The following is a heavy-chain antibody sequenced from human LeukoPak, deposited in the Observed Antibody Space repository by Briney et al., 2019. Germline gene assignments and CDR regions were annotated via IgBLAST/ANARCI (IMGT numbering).Heavy chain of an antibody. J-gene: IGHJ4*02. D-gene: IGHD3-9*01. Sequence: SETLSLTCTVSGGSISSYYWSWIRQPPGKGLEWIGYIYYSGSTNYNPSLKSRVTISVDTSKNQFSLKLSSVTAADTAVYYCARLYYDILGTHFDYWGQGTLVTVSS. CDR1: GGSISSYY. CDR2: IYYSGST. V-gene: IGHV4-59*01. CDR3: ARLYYDILGTHFDY.